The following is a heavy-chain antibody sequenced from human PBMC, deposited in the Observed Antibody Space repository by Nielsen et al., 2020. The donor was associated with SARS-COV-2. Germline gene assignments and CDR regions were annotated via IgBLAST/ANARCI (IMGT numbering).Heavy chain of an antibody. V-gene: IGHV4-34*01. J-gene: IGHJ6*03. D-gene: IGHD3-10*01. CDR2: IYHSGST. CDR3: ARGLGDGSGSYPVRALGYYYMDV. Sequence: WLRQPPGKGLEWIGEIYHSGSTNYNPSLKSRVTISVDTSKNQFSLKLSSVTAADTAVYYCARGLGDGSGSYPVRALGYYYMDVWGKGTTVTVSS.